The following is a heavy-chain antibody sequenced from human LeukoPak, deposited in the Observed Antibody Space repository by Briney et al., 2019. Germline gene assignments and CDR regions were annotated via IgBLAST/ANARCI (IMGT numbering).Heavy chain of an antibody. J-gene: IGHJ4*02. CDR2: IYYSGST. CDR1: GGSISSSSYY. V-gene: IGHV4-39*01. D-gene: IGHD6-13*01. Sequence: SETLSLTCTVSGGSISSSSYYWGWIRQPPGKGLEWIGSIYYSGSTYYNPPLKSRVTISVDTSKNQFSLKLSSVTAADTAVYYCANAGVAAAGTIYWGQGTLVTVSS. CDR3: ANAGVAAAGTIY.